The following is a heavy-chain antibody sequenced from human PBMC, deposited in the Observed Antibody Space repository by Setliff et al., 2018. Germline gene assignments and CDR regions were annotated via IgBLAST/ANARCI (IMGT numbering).Heavy chain of an antibody. V-gene: IGHV4-4*07. Sequence: KPSETLSLTCSVSVDLILDHWWTWIRQPAGKGLEWIGQVYSDGNTKYNPSLSNRVTISVDRSSNQFSLELSSVNAADTAVYYCARAREGGFLEWAPFDFWGRGMQVTRLL. CDR2: VYSDGNT. J-gene: IGHJ4*01. CDR1: VDLILDHW. CDR3: ARAREGGFLEWAPFDF. D-gene: IGHD3-3*01.